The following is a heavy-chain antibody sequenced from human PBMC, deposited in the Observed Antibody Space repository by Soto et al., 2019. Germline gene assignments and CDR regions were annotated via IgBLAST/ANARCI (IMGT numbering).Heavy chain of an antibody. CDR1: GYPVTAYY. CDR3: ARGGGVGVAGSAAFDM. D-gene: IGHD3-3*01. Sequence: QLHLVQSGAVVKKPGASVTVSCSASGYPVTAYYMHWVRQAPGRGLEWMGGINPATGAAKYTQTFQGRVTLTRDAGPGNVLLEPSGLTTEDPAGFFCARGGGVGVAGSAAFDMWGQGTVVTVSS. CDR2: INPATGAA. V-gene: IGHV1-2*02. J-gene: IGHJ3*02.